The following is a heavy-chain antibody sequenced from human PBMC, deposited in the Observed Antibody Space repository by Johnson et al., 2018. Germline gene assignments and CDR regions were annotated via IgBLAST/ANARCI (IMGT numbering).Heavy chain of an antibody. D-gene: IGHD1-26*01. J-gene: IGHJ6*03. V-gene: IGHV3-11*04. CDR3: ARGREGKASRYTYYYYMDV. Sequence: QVQLVESGGGLVKPGGSLRLSCAASGFTFSDYYMSWIRQAPGQGLEWVSYISRSGSSIYYADSVKGRFTISRDNARNSLYLQMKSLRAEDTAVYYCARGREGKASRYTYYYYMDVWGKGTTVTVSS. CDR1: GFTFSDYY. CDR2: ISRSGSSI.